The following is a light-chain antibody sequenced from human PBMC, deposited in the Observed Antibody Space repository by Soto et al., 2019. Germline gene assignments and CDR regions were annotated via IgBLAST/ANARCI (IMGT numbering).Light chain of an antibody. CDR1: SSNIGATYD. V-gene: IGLV1-40*01. Sequence: QSVLTQPPSVSGAPGQRVTISCTGSSSNIGATYDVHWYQQLPGTAPKLLIYGNTNRPSGVPDRFSGSKSGNTASLTISGLQAEDEADYYCCSYAESNTPSWVFGGGTKLTVL. CDR3: CSYAESNTPSWV. CDR2: GNT. J-gene: IGLJ3*02.